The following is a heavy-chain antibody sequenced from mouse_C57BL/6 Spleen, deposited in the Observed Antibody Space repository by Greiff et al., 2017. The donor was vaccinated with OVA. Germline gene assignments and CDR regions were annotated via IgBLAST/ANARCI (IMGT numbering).Heavy chain of an antibody. CDR1: GFTFSDYY. Sequence: DVKLVESEGGLVQPGSSMKLSCTASGFTFSDYYMAWVRQVPEKGLEWVANINYDGSSTYYLDSLKSRFIISRDNAKNILYLQMSSLKSEDTATYYCARGGRGYFDVWGTGTTVTVSS. CDR3: ARGGRGYFDV. V-gene: IGHV5-16*01. J-gene: IGHJ1*03. D-gene: IGHD3-3*01. CDR2: INYDGSST.